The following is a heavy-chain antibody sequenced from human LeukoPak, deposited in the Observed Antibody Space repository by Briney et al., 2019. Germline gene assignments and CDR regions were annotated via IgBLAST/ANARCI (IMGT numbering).Heavy chain of an antibody. D-gene: IGHD1-26*01. V-gene: IGHV3-23*01. J-gene: IGHJ4*02. CDR1: GFTLRKYA. Sequence: GSPRPSCAASGFTLRKYAIDLVRPAPGEGPEWGSSISDRGSDPYYADSGKGEVTISRGNSKNTLYLQMNSLRVEDTAVYYCAKGSRGNYDYWGQGTLVTVSS. CDR3: AKGSRGNYDY. CDR2: ISDRGSDP.